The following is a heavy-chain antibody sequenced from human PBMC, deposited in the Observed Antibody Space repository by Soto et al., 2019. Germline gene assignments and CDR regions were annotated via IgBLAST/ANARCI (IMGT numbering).Heavy chain of an antibody. CDR1: GGSIGSGGYY. D-gene: IGHD5-18*01. CDR2: ISYSGTT. J-gene: IGHJ4*02. CDR3: AREGYNFGPFDY. V-gene: IGHV4-61*08. Sequence: SETLSLTCAVSGGSIGSGGYYWSWIRRPPGMGLEWIASISYSGTTNYNSSLKSRVTISIDTSKNQFSLKFNSVTAADTAVYYCAREGYNFGPFDYWGQGALVTVSS.